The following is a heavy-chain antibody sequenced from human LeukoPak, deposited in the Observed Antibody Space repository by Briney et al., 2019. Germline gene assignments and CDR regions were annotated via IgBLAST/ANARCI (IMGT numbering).Heavy chain of an antibody. V-gene: IGHV4-59*12. Sequence: SETLSLTCTVSGGSISSYYWSWIRQPPGKGLEWIGYIYYSGSTNYNPSLKSRVTISVDTSKNQFSLKLSSVTAADTAVYYCTRGSEWLSAFDIWGQGTMVTVSS. CDR1: GGSISSYY. D-gene: IGHD3-3*01. CDR2: IYYSGST. J-gene: IGHJ3*02. CDR3: TRGSEWLSAFDI.